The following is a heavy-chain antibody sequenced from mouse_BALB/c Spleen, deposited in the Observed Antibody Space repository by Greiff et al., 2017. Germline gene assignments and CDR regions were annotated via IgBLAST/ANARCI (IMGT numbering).Heavy chain of an antibody. CDR2: ISNGGGST. D-gene: IGHD2-3*01. Sequence: EVKLMESGGGLVQPGGSLKLSCAASGFTFRSYTMSWVRQTPEKRLEWVAYISNGGGSTYYPDTVKGRFTISRDNAKNTLYLQMRSLTSEDTAMYCCARHRDGYYGGFDYWGQGTTLTVSS. V-gene: IGHV5-12-2*01. CDR1: GFTFRSYT. CDR3: ARHRDGYYGGFDY. J-gene: IGHJ2*01.